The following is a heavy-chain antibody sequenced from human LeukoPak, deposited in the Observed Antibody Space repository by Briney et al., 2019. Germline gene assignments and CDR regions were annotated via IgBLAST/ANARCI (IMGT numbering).Heavy chain of an antibody. CDR3: AATVDYCSGGSCYNYYYGMDV. J-gene: IGHJ6*02. CDR2: FDPEDGET. V-gene: IGHV1-24*01. D-gene: IGHD2-15*01. CDR1: GYTLTELS. Sequence: GASVKVSCKVSGYTLTELSMHWVRQAPGKGLEWMGGFDPEDGETIYAQKFQERVTITRDMSTRTAYMELSSLRSEDTAVYYCAATVDYCSGGSCYNYYYGMDVWGQGTTVTVSS.